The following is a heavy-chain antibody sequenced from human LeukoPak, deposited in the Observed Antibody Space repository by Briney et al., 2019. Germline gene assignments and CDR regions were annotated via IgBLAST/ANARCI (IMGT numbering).Heavy chain of an antibody. J-gene: IGHJ4*02. D-gene: IGHD6-13*01. CDR3: TRSYVYSSSW. CDR2: IRSKASGGTS. CDR1: GVTFGGYA. Sequence: GGSLRLSCTASGVTFGGYAMTWFCHAPRKGLGWDSFIRSKASGGTSEYAASEKGRFTISRDDYNSSAYLQMLSLKIEDTAVYYCTRSYVYSSSWGGQGTLVTVSS. V-gene: IGHV3-49*03.